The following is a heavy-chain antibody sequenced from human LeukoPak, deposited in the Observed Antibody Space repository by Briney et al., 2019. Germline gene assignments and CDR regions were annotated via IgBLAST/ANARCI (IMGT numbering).Heavy chain of an antibody. CDR3: ARHYGSGSDYFDY. CDR2: IDYIGST. CDR1: GGSLSSYY. D-gene: IGHD3-10*01. V-gene: IGHV4-59*08. Sequence: SETLSLTCTVSGGSLSSYYWSWIRQPPGKGLEWIGYIDYIGSTNYNPSLKSRVTISLDTSKTQLSLKLSSVTAADTAVYHCARHYGSGSDYFDYWGQGTLVTVSS. J-gene: IGHJ4*02.